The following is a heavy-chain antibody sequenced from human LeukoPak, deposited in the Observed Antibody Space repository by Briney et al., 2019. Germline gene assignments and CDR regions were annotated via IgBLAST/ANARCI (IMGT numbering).Heavy chain of an antibody. D-gene: IGHD3-22*01. Sequence: GGSLRLSCAASGFTFDDYAMHWVRQAPGKGLECVSLISWDGDSTYYADSVKGRFTISRDNSKNSLYLQMNSLRTEDTALYYCATAPYDSSGIDYWGQGTLVTVSS. V-gene: IGHV3-43D*03. CDR2: ISWDGDST. CDR1: GFTFDDYA. J-gene: IGHJ4*02. CDR3: ATAPYDSSGIDY.